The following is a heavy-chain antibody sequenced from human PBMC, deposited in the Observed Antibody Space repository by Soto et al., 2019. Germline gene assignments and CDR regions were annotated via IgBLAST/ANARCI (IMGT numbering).Heavy chain of an antibody. CDR1: GYTFTSYD. J-gene: IGHJ4*02. D-gene: IGHD4-17*01. CDR3: ARANGDFDY. CDR2: MNLNSGGR. V-gene: IGHV1-8*01. Sequence: QVQLVQSGAEVKKPGASVKVSCKASGYTFTSYDINWVRQASGQGLEWMGWMNLNSGGRGYAQKFQGRVTMTRDTAKSTAYMELSSLISDDTAMYYCARANGDFDYWGQGTLVTVSS.